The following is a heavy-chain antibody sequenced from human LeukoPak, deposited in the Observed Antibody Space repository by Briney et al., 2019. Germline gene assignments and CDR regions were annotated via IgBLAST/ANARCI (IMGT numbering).Heavy chain of an antibody. CDR3: ARGGSYCSSTRCYDTLGYFDL. CDR1: GFTFSSYS. J-gene: IGHJ2*01. D-gene: IGHD2-2*01. CDR2: ISSGGDYT. V-gene: IGHV3-21*01. Sequence: GGSLRLSCAASGFTFSSYSMNWVRQAPGKGLGWVSSISSGGDYTYYADSVKGRFTISRDNAKNSLFLQMNSLRAEDTAVYYCARGGSYCSSTRCYDTLGYFDLWGRGTLVTVSS.